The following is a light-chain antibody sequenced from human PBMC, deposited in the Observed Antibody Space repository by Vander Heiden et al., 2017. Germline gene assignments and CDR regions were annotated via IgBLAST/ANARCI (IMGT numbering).Light chain of an antibody. CDR2: EVS. Sequence: VVMTQSPLSLPVTLGQPASISCRSSQTLVHSNGNTYLTWFQQRPGQSPRRLFYEVSNRDSGVPDRFSGSGSGTEFTLNISRVEADDVGIYYCMQGTYGPPRTFGGGTKVEIK. J-gene: IGKJ4*01. CDR3: MQGTYGPPRT. CDR1: QTLVHSNGNTY. V-gene: IGKV2-30*02.